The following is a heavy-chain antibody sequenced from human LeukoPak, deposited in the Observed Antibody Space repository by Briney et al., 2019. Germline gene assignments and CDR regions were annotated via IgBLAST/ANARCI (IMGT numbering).Heavy chain of an antibody. J-gene: IGHJ4*02. V-gene: IGHV4-34*01. Sequence: PSETLSLTCGVSGGTFSGYYWSWIRQRPGRGLEWIGEIYHSGKTNYNPTLKSRVTISVDASKREFSLRLNSVTAADAAVYYCARGNNFRFDYWGQETLVTVSS. D-gene: IGHD5-24*01. CDR3: ARGNNFRFDY. CDR1: GGTFSGYY. CDR2: IYHSGKT.